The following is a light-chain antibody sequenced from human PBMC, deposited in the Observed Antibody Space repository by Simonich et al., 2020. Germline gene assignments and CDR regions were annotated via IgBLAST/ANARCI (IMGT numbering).Light chain of an antibody. CDR2: WAS. CDR1: QSCLYISHNKNY. Sequence: DIVMTQSPDSLAVSLGERATINCKSTQSCLYISHNKNYLAWYQQKPGQPPKLLIYWASTRESGVPDRFSGSGSGTDFTLTISSLQAEDVAVYYCQQYYSTPWTFGQGTKVEIK. V-gene: IGKV4-1*01. J-gene: IGKJ1*01. CDR3: QQYYSTPWT.